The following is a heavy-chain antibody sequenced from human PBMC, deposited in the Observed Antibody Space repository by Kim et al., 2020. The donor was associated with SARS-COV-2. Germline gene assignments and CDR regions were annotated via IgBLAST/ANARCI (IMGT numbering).Heavy chain of an antibody. CDR1: GFTFSSYS. Sequence: GGSLRLSCAASGFTFSSYSMNWVRQAPGKGLEWVSSISSSSSYIYYADSVKGRFTISRDNAKNSLYLQMNSLRAEDTAVYYCARDINPQQLVLYYYYGMDVWGQGTTVTVSS. CDR2: ISSSSSYI. D-gene: IGHD6-13*01. V-gene: IGHV3-21*01. CDR3: ARDINPQQLVLYYYYGMDV. J-gene: IGHJ6*02.